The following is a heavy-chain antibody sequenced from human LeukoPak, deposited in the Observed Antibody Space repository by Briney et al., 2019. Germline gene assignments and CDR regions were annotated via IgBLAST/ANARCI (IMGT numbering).Heavy chain of an antibody. D-gene: IGHD3-22*01. CDR2: ISSSSSYI. Sequence: KPGGSLRLSCAASGFTFSSYSMNWVRQAPGKGLEWVSSISSSSSYIYYADSVKGRFTISRDNAKNSLYLQMNSLRAEDTAIYYCARDRYDNSGYYYHDYWGQGTLVTVSS. V-gene: IGHV3-21*04. J-gene: IGHJ4*02. CDR3: ARDRYDNSGYYYHDY. CDR1: GFTFSSYS.